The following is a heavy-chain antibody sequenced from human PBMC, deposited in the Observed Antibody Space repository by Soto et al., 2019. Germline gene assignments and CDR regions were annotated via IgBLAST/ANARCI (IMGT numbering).Heavy chain of an antibody. CDR1: GGSFSGYY. D-gene: IGHD3-22*01. J-gene: IGHJ5*02. V-gene: IGHV4-34*01. CDR2: INHSGST. CDR3: ARHAHDSSGYSGYWFDP. Sequence: SETLSLTCAVYGGSFSGYYWSWIRQPPGKGLEWIGEINHSGSTNYNPSLKSRVTISADTSKNQFSLKLSSVTAADTAVYYCARHAHDSSGYSGYWFDPWGQGTLVTVSS.